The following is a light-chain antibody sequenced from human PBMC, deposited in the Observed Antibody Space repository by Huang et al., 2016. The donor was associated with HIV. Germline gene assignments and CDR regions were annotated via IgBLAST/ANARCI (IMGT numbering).Light chain of an antibody. Sequence: DIQMTQSPSSLSASVGGRVTITCQASQDISNYFNWYQQKPGKAPKLLIDEASNLETGVPSRCSGSGSGTDFTVTISILQPEDIATYYCQHFDNLALTFGGGTKVQIK. V-gene: IGKV1-33*01. CDR3: QHFDNLALT. CDR1: QDISNY. CDR2: EAS. J-gene: IGKJ4*01.